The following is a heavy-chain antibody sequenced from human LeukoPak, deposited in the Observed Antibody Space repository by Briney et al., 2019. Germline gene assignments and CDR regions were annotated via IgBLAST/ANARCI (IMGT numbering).Heavy chain of an antibody. CDR1: GFTFSSYG. D-gene: IGHD2-15*01. Sequence: PGRSLRLSCAASGFTFSSYGMHWVRQAPGKGLEWVAVISYDGSNKYYADSVKGRFTISRDNSKNTLYLQMNSLRAEDTAAYYCANSVRLHLSPFDYWGQGTLVTVSS. V-gene: IGHV3-30*18. CDR3: ANSVRLHLSPFDY. J-gene: IGHJ4*02. CDR2: ISYDGSNK.